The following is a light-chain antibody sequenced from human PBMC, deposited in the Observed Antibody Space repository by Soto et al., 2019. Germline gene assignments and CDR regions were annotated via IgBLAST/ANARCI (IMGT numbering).Light chain of an antibody. CDR1: QNVHTD. Sequence: EIVMTQSPATLSLSPGDRATLSCRASQNVHTDLAWYQQKPGQAPRLLIYDASTRATGIPARFNGRGSGTEFTLTISGLQSEDFAIYYCQQYHNWPPLTFGGGTKVEIK. J-gene: IGKJ4*01. CDR3: QQYHNWPPLT. CDR2: DAS. V-gene: IGKV3-15*01.